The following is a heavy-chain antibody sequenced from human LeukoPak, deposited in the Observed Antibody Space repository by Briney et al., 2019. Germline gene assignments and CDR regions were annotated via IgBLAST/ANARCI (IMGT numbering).Heavy chain of an antibody. CDR3: ARDKDYSESGGHGDWGYYFDC. D-gene: IGHD3-22*01. Sequence: PGGSLRLSCAASGFSFSSYEMIWVRQAPGKGLEWISYINSGSGTNIFYADSVKGRFTISRDNAKNSLYLQMNTLRAEDTAVYYCARDKDYSESGGHGDWGYYFDCWGQGTLVTVSS. CDR1: GFSFSSYE. CDR2: INSGSGTNI. J-gene: IGHJ4*02. V-gene: IGHV3-48*03.